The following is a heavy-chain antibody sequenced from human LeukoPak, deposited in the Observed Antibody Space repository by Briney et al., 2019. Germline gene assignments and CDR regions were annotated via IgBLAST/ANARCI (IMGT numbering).Heavy chain of an antibody. CDR2: TYYRSKWYN. J-gene: IGHJ4*02. V-gene: IGHV6-1*01. CDR3: ARARHSSGWYGIDY. D-gene: IGHD6-19*01. CDR1: GDSVSSNCAA. Sequence: SQTLSLTCAISGDSVSSNCAAWNWIPQSPSRGLEWLGRTYYRSKWYNDYAVSVKSRITINPDTSKNQFSLQLNSVTPEDTAVYYCARARHSSGWYGIDYWGQGTLVTVSS.